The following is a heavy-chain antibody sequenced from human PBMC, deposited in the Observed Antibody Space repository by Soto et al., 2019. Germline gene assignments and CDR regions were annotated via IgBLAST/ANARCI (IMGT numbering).Heavy chain of an antibody. D-gene: IGHD4-17*01. CDR2: ISYDGSNK. V-gene: IGHV3-30-3*01. CDR1: GFTFSSYA. CDR3: ARDWGLWGYGGYAAGY. Sequence: QVQLVESGGGVVQPGRSLRLSCAASGFTFSSYAMHWVRQAPGKGLEWVAVISYDGSNKYYADSVKGRFTISRDNSKNTLYLQMNSLRDEDAAVYYCARDWGLWGYGGYAAGYWGQGTLVTVSS. J-gene: IGHJ4*02.